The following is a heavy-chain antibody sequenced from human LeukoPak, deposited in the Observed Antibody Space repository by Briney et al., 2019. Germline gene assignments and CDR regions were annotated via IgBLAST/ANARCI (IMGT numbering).Heavy chain of an antibody. V-gene: IGHV4-31*03. CDR1: GGSISSGGYY. CDR2: IYYSGST. J-gene: IGHJ5*01. Sequence: SETLSLTCTVSGGSISSGGYYWSWIRQHPGKGLECIGYIYYSGSTYYNPSLKSRVTISVDTSKNQFSLKLSSVTAADTAVYYCARAITMVRGVIIGWFDPRGQGTLVTVSS. D-gene: IGHD3-10*01. CDR3: ARAITMVRGVIIGWFDP.